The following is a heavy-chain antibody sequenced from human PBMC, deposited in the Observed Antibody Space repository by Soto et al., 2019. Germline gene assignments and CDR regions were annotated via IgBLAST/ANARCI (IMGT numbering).Heavy chain of an antibody. CDR1: GFTFGSYA. D-gene: IGHD6-19*01. CDR2: ISYDGSNK. J-gene: IGHJ4*02. CDR3: ARIGRAVAED. V-gene: IGHV3-30-3*01. Sequence: QVQLVESGGGVVQPGRSLRLSCAASGFTFGSYAMHWVRQAPGKGLEWVAVISYDGSNKYYADSVKGRFTISRDNSKNTLYLQMNSLRAEDTAVYYCARIGRAVAEDWGQGTLVTVSS.